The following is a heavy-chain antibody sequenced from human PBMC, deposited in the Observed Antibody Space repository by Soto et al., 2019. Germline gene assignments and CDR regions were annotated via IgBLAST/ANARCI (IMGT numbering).Heavy chain of an antibody. Sequence: PSETLSLTCTVSGGSISSGGYYWSWIRQHPGKGLEWIGYIYYSGSTYYNPSLKSRVTISVDTSKNQFSLKLSSVTAADTAVYYCARVPLGLVRRYNWFDPWGKGTLVTVSS. V-gene: IGHV4-31*03. J-gene: IGHJ5*02. CDR1: GGSISSGGYY. CDR3: ARVPLGLVRRYNWFDP. D-gene: IGHD6-19*01. CDR2: IYYSGST.